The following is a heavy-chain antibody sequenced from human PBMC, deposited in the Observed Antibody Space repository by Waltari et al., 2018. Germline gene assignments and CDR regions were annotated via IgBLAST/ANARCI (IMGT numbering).Heavy chain of an antibody. CDR2: IIPIFGTA. J-gene: IGHJ6*03. V-gene: IGHV1-69*05. Sequence: QVQLVQSGAEVKKPGSSVKVSCKASGGTFSSYAISWVRQAPGQGLEWMGGIIPIFGTANYGQRCQGRVTITTDESTSTAYMELSSLRSEDTAVYYFARVRFLEWDYYYYYMDVWGKGTTVTVSS. CDR1: GGTFSSYA. D-gene: IGHD3-3*01. CDR3: ARVRFLEWDYYYYYMDV.